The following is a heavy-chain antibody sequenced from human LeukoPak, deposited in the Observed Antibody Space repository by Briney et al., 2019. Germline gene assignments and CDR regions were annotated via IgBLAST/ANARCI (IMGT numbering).Heavy chain of an antibody. V-gene: IGHV3-30*04. Sequence: GGSLRLSCEASGFTFSTYAMHWVRQAPGKGLEWVAVISIDGSDKHHADSVKGRFTISRDNSKNTLYLQMNSLRAEDTAVYFCARDVKSSAEYYFDYWGQGALVTVSS. CDR3: ARDVKSSAEYYFDY. J-gene: IGHJ4*02. CDR2: ISIDGSDK. CDR1: GFTFSTYA. D-gene: IGHD6-13*01.